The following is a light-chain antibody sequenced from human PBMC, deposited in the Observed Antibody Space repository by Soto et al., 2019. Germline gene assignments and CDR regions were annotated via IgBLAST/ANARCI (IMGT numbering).Light chain of an antibody. J-gene: IGKJ5*01. V-gene: IGKV3-15*01. CDR3: QQYNNWPRT. CDR2: GAS. CDR1: QSVSSSY. Sequence: IVLTQSPGTLSLSPGERATLSCRASQSVSSSYLAWYQQKPGQAPRLLIYGASPRATGIPARVSGRGAGTEFTLTISSLQSEDFAVYYGQQYNNWPRTFGQGTRLEIK.